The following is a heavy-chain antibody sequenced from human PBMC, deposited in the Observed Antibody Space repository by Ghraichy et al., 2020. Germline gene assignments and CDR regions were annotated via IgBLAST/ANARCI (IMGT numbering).Heavy chain of an antibody. CDR1: GGTFSSYA. Sequence: SVKVSCKASGGTFSSYAISWVRQAPGQGLEWMGGIIPIFGTANYAQKFQGRVTITADESTSTAYMELSSLRSEDTAVYYCAREPYCSSTSCYEPTQADYWGQGTLVTVSS. D-gene: IGHD2-2*01. CDR3: AREPYCSSTSCYEPTQADY. V-gene: IGHV1-69*13. CDR2: IIPIFGTA. J-gene: IGHJ4*02.